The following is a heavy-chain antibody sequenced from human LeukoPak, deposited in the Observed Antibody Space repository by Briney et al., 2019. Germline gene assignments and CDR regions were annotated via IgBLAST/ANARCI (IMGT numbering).Heavy chain of an antibody. Sequence: PGGSLRLYCAASGFTFSSYAMSWVRQAPGKGLEWVSVISGGGTSTYYADSVKGRFTTSKDNSRNTLYLQMNSLRAEDTAVYYCAKTFIAVANPIDYWGQGTLVTVSS. V-gene: IGHV3-23*01. J-gene: IGHJ4*02. CDR2: ISGGGTST. CDR3: AKTFIAVANPIDY. D-gene: IGHD6-19*01. CDR1: GFTFSSYA.